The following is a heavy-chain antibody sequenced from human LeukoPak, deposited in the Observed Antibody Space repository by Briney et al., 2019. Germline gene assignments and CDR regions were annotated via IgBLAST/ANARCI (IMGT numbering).Heavy chain of an antibody. CDR3: AREHSNWDPDY. CDR2: IKQDGSEK. V-gene: IGHV3-7*01. CDR1: GIPFSSYW. D-gene: IGHD1-1*01. Sequence: GGSLRLSCAASGIPFSSYWMSWVRQAPGKGLEWVANIKQDGSEKIYVDSVNGRFTISRDNAKNALYLQMNSLRAEDTAVYYCAREHSNWDPDYWGQGTLVTVSS. J-gene: IGHJ4*02.